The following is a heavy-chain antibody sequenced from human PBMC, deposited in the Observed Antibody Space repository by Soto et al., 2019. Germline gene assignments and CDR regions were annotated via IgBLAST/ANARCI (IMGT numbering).Heavy chain of an antibody. Sequence: QVQLVQSGAEVKKPGSSGKVSCKASGGTFSSYAISWVRQAPGQGLEWMGGIIPIFGTANYAQKFQGRVTITADESTSTAYMELSSLRSEDTAVYYCARDLGYCSGGSCYVDAFDIWGQGTMVTVSS. D-gene: IGHD2-15*01. CDR1: GGTFSSYA. V-gene: IGHV1-69*01. CDR3: ARDLGYCSGGSCYVDAFDI. CDR2: IIPIFGTA. J-gene: IGHJ3*02.